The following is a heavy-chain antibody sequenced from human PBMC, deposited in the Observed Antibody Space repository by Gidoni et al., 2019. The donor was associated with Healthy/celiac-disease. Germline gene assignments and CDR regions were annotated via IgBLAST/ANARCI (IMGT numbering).Heavy chain of an antibody. CDR2: INHSGST. D-gene: IGHD3-10*01. CDR3: ARGDYYGSGSYFGNWFDP. J-gene: IGHJ5*02. Sequence: QVQLQQWGAGLLKPSETLSLTCAVYGGSFSGYYWSWIRQPPGKGLERIGEINHSGSTNYNPSLKSRVTISVDTSKNQFSLKLSSVTAADTAVYYCARGDYYGSGSYFGNWFDPWGQGTLVTVSS. CDR1: GGSFSGYY. V-gene: IGHV4-34*01.